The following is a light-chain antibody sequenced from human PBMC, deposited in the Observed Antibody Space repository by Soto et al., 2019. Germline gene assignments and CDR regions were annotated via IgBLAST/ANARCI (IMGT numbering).Light chain of an antibody. J-gene: IGLJ1*01. V-gene: IGLV2-14*01. CDR2: DVS. CDR1: SNDVGGYNY. Sequence: QSVLTQPASVSGSPGQSITISCTGTSNDVGGYNYVSWYQQHPGKAPKLMIYDVSNRPSGVFNRFSGSKSGNTASLTISGLQAEDEADYYCSSYTSSSTYVFGTGTKVTVL. CDR3: SSYTSSSTYV.